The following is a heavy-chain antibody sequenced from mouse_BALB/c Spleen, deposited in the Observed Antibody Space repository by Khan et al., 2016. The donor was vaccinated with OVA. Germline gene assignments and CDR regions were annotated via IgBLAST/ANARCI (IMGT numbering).Heavy chain of an antibody. J-gene: IGHJ4*01. Sequence: EVKLLESGPGLVNPSQSLALTCTVTGYSITSDYAWNWIRQFPVNRLGCMGYISYSGSTSYNPSHQNRISITRYNSKNQFFLQLNSVTTEDTAPCCCYGTHGYYCYAMDDWGQGTSFTVSS. CDR1: GYSITSDYA. D-gene: IGHD2-3*01. CDR3: YGTHGYYCYAMDD. V-gene: IGHV3-2*02. CDR2: ISYSGST.